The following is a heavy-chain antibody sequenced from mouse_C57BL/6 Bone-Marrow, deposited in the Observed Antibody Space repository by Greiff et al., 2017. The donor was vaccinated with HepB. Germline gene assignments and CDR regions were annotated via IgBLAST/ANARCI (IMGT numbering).Heavy chain of an antibody. D-gene: IGHD2-3*01. Sequence: QVQLQQSGAELVMPGASVKLSCKASGYTFTSYWMHWVKQRPGQGLEWIGEIDPSDSYTNYNQKFKGKSTLTVDKSSSTAYMQLSSLTSEDSAVYYCARLIYDGYHAMDYWGQGTSVTVSS. CDR3: ARLIYDGYHAMDY. CDR1: GYTFTSYW. J-gene: IGHJ4*01. V-gene: IGHV1-69*01. CDR2: IDPSDSYT.